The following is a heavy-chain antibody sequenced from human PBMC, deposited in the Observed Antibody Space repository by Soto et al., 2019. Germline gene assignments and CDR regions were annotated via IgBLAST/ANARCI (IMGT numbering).Heavy chain of an antibody. Sequence: ESWGGVVQPERSLRLSCAASGFTFSNFGMHWGRQAPGKGLEWVAAISADGSDKYFSDSVKGRFTISRDNSKNTLFLQMNSLRVEDTAVYYCTKGSEVARQELDYWGQGTLVTVSS. J-gene: IGHJ4*02. CDR1: GFTFSNFG. V-gene: IGHV3-30*18. CDR3: TKGSEVARQELDY. CDR2: ISADGSDK. D-gene: IGHD3-3*01.